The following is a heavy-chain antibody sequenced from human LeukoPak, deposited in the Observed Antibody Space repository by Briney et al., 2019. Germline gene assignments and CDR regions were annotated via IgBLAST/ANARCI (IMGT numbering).Heavy chain of an antibody. J-gene: IGHJ4*02. CDR3: ARDVVAAAGSFDY. D-gene: IGHD6-13*01. V-gene: IGHV4-39*07. Sequence: NSSETLSLTCTVSGASMTGSNYYWAWIRQPPGKGLEWIGSVYYSGSTNYSPSLKSRVTMSVDTSKNQFSLKLSSVTAADTAVYYCARDVVAAAGSFDYWGQGTQVTVSS. CDR2: VYYSGST. CDR1: GASMTGSNYY.